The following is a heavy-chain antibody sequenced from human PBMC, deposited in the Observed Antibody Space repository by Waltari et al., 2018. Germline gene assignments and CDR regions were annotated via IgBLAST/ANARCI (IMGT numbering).Heavy chain of an antibody. V-gene: IGHV4-31*03. D-gene: IGHD6-6*01. CDR2: IYYSGST. Sequence: QVQLQESGPGLVKPSQTLSLTCTVSGGSISSVGYYWSWIRQHPGKGLEWIGYIYYSGSTYYNPSLKSRVTISVDTSKNQFSLKLSSVTAADTAVYYCARVVAARRRYYYYYMDVWGKGTTVTVSS. CDR3: ARVVAARRRYYYYYMDV. J-gene: IGHJ6*03. CDR1: GGSISSVGYY.